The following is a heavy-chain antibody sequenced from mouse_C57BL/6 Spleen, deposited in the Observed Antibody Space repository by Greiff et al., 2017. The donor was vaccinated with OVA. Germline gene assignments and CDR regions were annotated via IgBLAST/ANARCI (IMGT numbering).Heavy chain of an antibody. Sequence: QVQLQQPGAELVRPGTSVKLSCKASGYTFTSYWMHWVKQRPGQGLEWIGVIDPSDSYTTYNQKFKGKATLTVDTSSSTAYMQLSSLTSEDSAVYYCARYDYGSSYFDVWGTGTTVTVAS. D-gene: IGHD1-1*01. CDR1: GYTFTSYW. J-gene: IGHJ1*03. V-gene: IGHV1-59*01. CDR3: ARYDYGSSYFDV. CDR2: IDPSDSYT.